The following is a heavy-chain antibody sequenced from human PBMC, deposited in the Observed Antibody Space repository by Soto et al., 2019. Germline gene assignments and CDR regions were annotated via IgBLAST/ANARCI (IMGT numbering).Heavy chain of an antibody. CDR3: ASGGYSSSWYGSYCDYHLDG. Sequence: GASVKVSCKASGYTFTGYYMHWVRQAPGQGLEWMGWINPNSGGTNYAQKFQGWVTMTRDTSIITAYMELSRLRSDDTAVYYCASGGYSSSWYGSYCDYHLDGWGKGTTVTVAS. D-gene: IGHD6-13*01. CDR1: GYTFTGYY. CDR2: INPNSGGT. J-gene: IGHJ6*03. V-gene: IGHV1-2*04.